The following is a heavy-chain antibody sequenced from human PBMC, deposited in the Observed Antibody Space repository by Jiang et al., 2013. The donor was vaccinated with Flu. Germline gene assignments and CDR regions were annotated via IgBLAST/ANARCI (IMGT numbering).Heavy chain of an antibody. D-gene: IGHD5-24*01. CDR1: GFTFNKYA. CDR2: ITGGGGKT. J-gene: IGHJ6*02. CDR3: AKDVQDGHNFDGMHV. V-gene: IGHV3-23*01. Sequence: GGSLRLSCAVSGFTFNKYAMSWVRQAPGKGLEWVSAITGGGGKTYYADSVKGRFIISRDNSKDTLYLLVDSLRGDDMATYYCAKDVQDGHNFDGMHVWGRGTTVTVSS.